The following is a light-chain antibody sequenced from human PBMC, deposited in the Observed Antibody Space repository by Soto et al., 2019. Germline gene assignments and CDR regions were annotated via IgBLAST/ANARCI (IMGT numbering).Light chain of an antibody. CDR2: GAS. CDR3: QQYKNWPLT. J-gene: IGKJ4*01. V-gene: IGKV3-15*01. CDR1: QSISRH. Sequence: EIVMTQSPATLSMSPGERATLSCRASQSISRHLAWYQQKPGQAPRLLIYGASTRATGIPSRFSGSESGTEFTLTISSLQSEDFAVYYCQQYKNWPLTFGGGTKVEIK.